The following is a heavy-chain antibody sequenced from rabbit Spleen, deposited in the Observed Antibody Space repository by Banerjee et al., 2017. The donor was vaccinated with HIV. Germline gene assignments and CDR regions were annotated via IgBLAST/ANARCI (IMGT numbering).Heavy chain of an antibody. CDR2: IEPIFGRT. CDR3: VREVYHILGL. D-gene: IGHD1-1*01. CDR1: GFDFSVYG. Sequence: QEQLVESGGGLVQPGGSLKLSCKASGFDFSVYGLSWVRQAPGKGLEWIGYIEPIFGRTYYASWVNGQFTISRDNAQNTLYLQLNSLTAADTATYFCVREVYHILGLWGQGTLVTVS. J-gene: IGHJ4*01. V-gene: IGHV1S47*01.